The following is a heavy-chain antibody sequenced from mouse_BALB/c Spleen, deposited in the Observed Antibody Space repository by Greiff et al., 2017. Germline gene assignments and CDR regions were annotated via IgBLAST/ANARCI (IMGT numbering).Heavy chain of an antibody. CDR2: ISSGSSTI. V-gene: IGHV5-17*02. Sequence: EVKLLESGGGLVQPGGSRKLSCAASGFTFSSFGMHWVRQAPEKGLEWVAYISSGSSTIYYADTVKGRFTISRDNPKNTLFLQMTSLRSEDTAMYYCARDYDYGMDYWGQGTSVTVSS. D-gene: IGHD2-4*01. J-gene: IGHJ4*01. CDR1: GFTFSSFG. CDR3: ARDYDYGMDY.